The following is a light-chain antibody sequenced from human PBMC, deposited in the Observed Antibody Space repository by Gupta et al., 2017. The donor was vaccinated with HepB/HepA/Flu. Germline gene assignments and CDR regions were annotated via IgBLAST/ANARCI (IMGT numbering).Light chain of an antibody. CDR1: SSDVGGYNY. CDR3: SSYAGSNNFV. Sequence: QSPLTQPPSASGSPGQSVTISCPGTSSDVGGYNYVSWYQLHPGKAPKLMIYDVTNRPSGVPDRFSGSKSGNTASLTVSGLQAEDEADYYCSSYAGSNNFVFGTGTKVTVL. V-gene: IGLV2-8*01. J-gene: IGLJ1*01. CDR2: DVT.